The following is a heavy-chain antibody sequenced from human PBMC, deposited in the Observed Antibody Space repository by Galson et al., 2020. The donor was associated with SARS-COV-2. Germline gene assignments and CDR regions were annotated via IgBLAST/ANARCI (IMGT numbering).Heavy chain of an antibody. J-gene: IGHJ6*02. CDR3: ARLCVGSPQGLPWWEEPADIYCGLDV. CDR1: GGSISRNH. Sequence: ASETLSPTFTASGGSISRNHWSWIRQSPGSGLEWVGYFYNRVTTNYNPSLMGPVTLSVDTSQNLFSLKLSSVTAADTAVYYCARLCVGSPQGLPWWEEPADIYCGLDVWGQGATGAV. CDR2: FYNRVTT. V-gene: IGHV4-59*08. D-gene: IGHD1-26*01.